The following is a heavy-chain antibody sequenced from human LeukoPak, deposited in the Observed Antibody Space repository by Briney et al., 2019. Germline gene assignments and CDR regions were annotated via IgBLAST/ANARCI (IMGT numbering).Heavy chain of an antibody. Sequence: GGSLRLSCAASGFTFSNYEMNWVRQAPGKGLEWVSYISSIDSTIYYADSVKSRFTISRDNAKNSLYLQMNSLRADDTAVYYCARGIAVAGPYYFDYWGRGTLVTVSS. CDR1: GFTFSNYE. J-gene: IGHJ4*02. CDR3: ARGIAVAGPYYFDY. CDR2: ISSIDSTI. D-gene: IGHD6-19*01. V-gene: IGHV3-48*03.